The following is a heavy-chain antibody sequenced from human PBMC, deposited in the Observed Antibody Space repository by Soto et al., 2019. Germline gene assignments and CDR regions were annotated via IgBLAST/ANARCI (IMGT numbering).Heavy chain of an antibody. CDR3: AKAAHAKRYYYDSSGPI. Sequence: RGSLRLSCAASGFTFSSYGMHWVRQAPGKGLEWVAVISYDGSNKYYADSVKGRFTISRDNSKNTLYLQMNSLRAEDTAVYYCAKAAHAKRYYYDSSGPIWGQGTMVTVSS. CDR1: GFTFSSYG. V-gene: IGHV3-30*18. J-gene: IGHJ3*02. D-gene: IGHD3-22*01. CDR2: ISYDGSNK.